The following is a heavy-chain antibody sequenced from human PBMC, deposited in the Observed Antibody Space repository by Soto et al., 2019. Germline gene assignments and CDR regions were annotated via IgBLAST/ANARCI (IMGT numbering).Heavy chain of an antibody. V-gene: IGHV5-51*01. J-gene: IGHJ4*02. CDR3: ARPPLPGYSIHFNS. CDR1: GYIFIDYW. Sequence: GESLKIFCKASGYIFIDYWIGWVRQMPGKGLEWMGIVYPRDSDTRYSPSFQGQVTISADRSTGTAFLQWRSLKASDTALYYCARPPLPGYSIHFNSWGQGTLVTVSS. D-gene: IGHD2-15*01. CDR2: VYPRDSDT.